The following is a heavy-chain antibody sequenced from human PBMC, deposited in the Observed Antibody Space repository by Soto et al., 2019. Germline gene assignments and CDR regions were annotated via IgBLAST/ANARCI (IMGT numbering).Heavy chain of an antibody. CDR2: ISSSSGTI. V-gene: IGHV3-11*01. D-gene: IGHD6-13*01. J-gene: IGHJ4*02. CDR3: ARGTYRSKTDFDY. CDR1: GFTCSDYY. Sequence: QVQLVESGGGLVKPGGSLRLSCAASGFTCSDYYMTWIRQAPGSGLEWVSYISSSSGTISYANSVKGRFTISRDNAQNSLYLQMTSLRAEDTAVYYCARGTYRSKTDFDYWGQGTLVTVSS.